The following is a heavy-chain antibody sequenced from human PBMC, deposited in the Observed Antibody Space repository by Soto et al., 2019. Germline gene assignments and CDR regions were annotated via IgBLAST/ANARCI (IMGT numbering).Heavy chain of an antibody. V-gene: IGHV4-39*01. J-gene: IGHJ4*02. Sequence: SETLSLTCTVSGGSISSSSYYWGWIRQPPGKGLEWIGSIYYSGSTYYNPSLKSRVTISVDTSKNQFSLKLSSVTAADTAVYYCASHPIVWFGERHFDYWGQGTLVTVSS. CDR1: GGSISSSSYY. D-gene: IGHD3-10*01. CDR3: ASHPIVWFGERHFDY. CDR2: IYYSGST.